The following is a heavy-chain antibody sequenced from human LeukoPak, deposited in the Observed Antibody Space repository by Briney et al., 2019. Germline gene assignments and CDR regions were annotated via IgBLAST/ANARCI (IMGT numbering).Heavy chain of an antibody. V-gene: IGHV1-2*02. J-gene: IGHJ3*02. CDR2: ISPHSGFT. CDR1: GYTLTGHY. CDR3: ARQTGDDALDI. Sequence: ASVKVSCKASGYTLTGHYIHWVRQAPGQGLEWMGWISPHSGFTMYPQRFQGRVTMTTDTSISTAFLEVRRLRSDDTAAYYCARQTGDDALDIWGQGTMISVYS. D-gene: IGHD7-27*01.